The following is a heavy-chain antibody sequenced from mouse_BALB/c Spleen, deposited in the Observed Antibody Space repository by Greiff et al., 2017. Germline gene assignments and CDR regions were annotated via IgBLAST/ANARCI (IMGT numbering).Heavy chain of an antibody. V-gene: IGHV1-5*01. CDR3: TRGGYRYDENYYAMDY. J-gene: IGHJ4*01. Sequence: VQLQQSGTVLARPGASVKMSCKASGYTFTSYWMHWVKQRPGQGLEWIGAIYPGNSDTSYNQKFKGKAKLTAVTSTSTAYMELSSLTNEDSAVYYCTRGGYRYDENYYAMDYWGQGTSVTVSS. CDR2: IYPGNSDT. D-gene: IGHD2-14*01. CDR1: GYTFTSYW.